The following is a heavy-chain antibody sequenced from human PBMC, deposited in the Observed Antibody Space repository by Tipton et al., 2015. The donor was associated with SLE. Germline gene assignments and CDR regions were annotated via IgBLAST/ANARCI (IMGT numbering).Heavy chain of an antibody. D-gene: IGHD2-15*01. CDR2: IYYSGST. J-gene: IGHJ5*01. Sequence: TLSLTCTVSGGSISSHYWSWIRQPPGKGLEWIGYIYYSGSTNYNPSLKSRVTISVDMSKDQLSLKLRSVTAADTAVYYCAREGVASNNWFDSWGQGTLVTVSS. CDR1: GGSISSHY. V-gene: IGHV4-59*11. CDR3: AREGVASNNWFDS.